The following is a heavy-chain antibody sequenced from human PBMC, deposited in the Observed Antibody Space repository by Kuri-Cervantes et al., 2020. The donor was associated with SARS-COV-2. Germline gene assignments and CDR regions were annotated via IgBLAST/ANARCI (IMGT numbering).Heavy chain of an antibody. V-gene: IGHV3-9*01. CDR3: AKGEYSSSLGWFDP. D-gene: IGHD6-6*01. CDR2: ISWNSGSIGYI. Sequence: SLKISCAASGFTFDDYAMHWVRQAPGKGLEWVSGISWNSGSIGYIGYADSVKGRFTISRDNAKNSLYLQMNSLRAEDTAVYYCAKGEYSSSLGWFDPWGQGTLVTVSS. CDR1: GFTFDDYA. J-gene: IGHJ5*02.